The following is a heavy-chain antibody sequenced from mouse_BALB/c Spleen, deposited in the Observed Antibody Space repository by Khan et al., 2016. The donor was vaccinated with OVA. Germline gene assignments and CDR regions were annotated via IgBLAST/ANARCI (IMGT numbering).Heavy chain of an antibody. CDR1: GYSITSDYA. J-gene: IGHJ2*01. CDR2: ISYSGRT. V-gene: IGHV3-2*02. CDR3: ARSVTITTVVATDFDY. Sequence: ESGPGLVKPSQSLSLTCTVTGYSITSDYAWNWIRQFPGNKLEWMGYISYSGRTSYNPSLKSRISITRDTSKNLFFLQLNSVTTEDTATYYCARSVTITTVVATDFDYWGQGTTLTVSS. D-gene: IGHD1-1*01.